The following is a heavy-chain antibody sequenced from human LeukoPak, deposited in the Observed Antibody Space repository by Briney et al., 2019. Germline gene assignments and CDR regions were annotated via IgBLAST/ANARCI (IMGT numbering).Heavy chain of an antibody. V-gene: IGHV4-59*01. CDR3: ARDLSILTGYYNGNDC. Sequence: MASETLSLTCTVSGGSISSYYWSWIRQPPGKGLEWIGYIYYSGSTNYNPSLKSRVTISIDTSKNQFSLKLSSVTAADTAVYYCARDLSILTGYYNGNDCWGQGTLVTVSS. J-gene: IGHJ4*02. CDR2: IYYSGST. CDR1: GGSISSYY. D-gene: IGHD3-9*01.